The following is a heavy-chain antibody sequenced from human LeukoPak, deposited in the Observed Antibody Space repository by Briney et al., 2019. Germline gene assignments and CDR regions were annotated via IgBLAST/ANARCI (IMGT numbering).Heavy chain of an antibody. CDR1: GGTFSSSA. J-gene: IGHJ6*02. CDR3: ARERTSDTATTTFYYYYGMDV. Sequence: SVKVSCKASGGTFSSSAISWVRQAPGQGLEWMGRIIPILGIANYAQKFQGRVTITADKSTSTAYMELSSLRSEDTAVYYCARERTSDTATTTFYYYYGMDVWGQGTTVTVSS. D-gene: IGHD5-18*01. CDR2: IIPILGIA. V-gene: IGHV1-69*04.